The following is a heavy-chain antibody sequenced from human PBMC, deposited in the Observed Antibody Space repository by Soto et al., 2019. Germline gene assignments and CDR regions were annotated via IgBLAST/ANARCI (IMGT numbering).Heavy chain of an antibody. V-gene: IGHV6-1*01. CDR3: ARERIAARRGGYYYYGMDV. D-gene: IGHD6-6*01. Sequence: QVQLQQSGPGLVKPSQTLSLTCAISGDSVSSNSAAWNWIRQSPSRGLEWLGRTYYRSKWYNDYAVSVKSRLTINPDTSKNQFSLQLNSVTPEDTAVYYCARERIAARRGGYYYYGMDVWGQGTTVTVSS. CDR2: TYYRSKWYN. J-gene: IGHJ6*02. CDR1: GDSVSSNSAA.